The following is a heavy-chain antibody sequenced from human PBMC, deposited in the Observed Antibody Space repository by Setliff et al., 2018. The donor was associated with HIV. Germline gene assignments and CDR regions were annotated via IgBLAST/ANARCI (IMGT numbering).Heavy chain of an antibody. CDR2: IFSDGAT. V-gene: IGHV4-39*01. J-gene: IGHJ6*03. CDR3: VRGYCSSTTCYDDYYYMDV. Sequence: PSETLSLTCTVSRGSIXSGTYYWTWIRQPPGKGLEWIGSIFSDGATYYNPSLSSRVTISLDTSKNQFSLRLNSVTAADTAVYYCVRGYCSSTTCYDDYYYMDVWGKGSTVTVS. CDR1: RGSIXSGTYY. D-gene: IGHD2-2*01.